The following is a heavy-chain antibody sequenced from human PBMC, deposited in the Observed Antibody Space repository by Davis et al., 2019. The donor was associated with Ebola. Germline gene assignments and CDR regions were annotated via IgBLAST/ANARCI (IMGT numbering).Heavy chain of an antibody. CDR2: INPSGGST. CDR3: ARGLDSSGWEEGGYFDY. J-gene: IGHJ4*02. D-gene: IGHD6-19*01. Sequence: ASVKVSCKASGYTFTSYYMHWVRQAPGQGLEWMGIINPSGGSTSYAQKFQGRVTITADKSTSTAYMELRSLRSDDTAVYYCARGLDSSGWEEGGYFDYWGQGTLVTVSS. V-gene: IGHV1-46*01. CDR1: GYTFTSYY.